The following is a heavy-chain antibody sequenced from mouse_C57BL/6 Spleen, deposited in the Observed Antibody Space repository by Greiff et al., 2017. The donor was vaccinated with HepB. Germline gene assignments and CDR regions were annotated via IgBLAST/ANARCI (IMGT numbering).Heavy chain of an antibody. J-gene: IGHJ4*01. V-gene: IGHV1-80*01. Sequence: QVQLQQSGAELVKPGASVKISCKASGYAFSSYWMNWVKQRPGKGLEWIGQIYPGDGDTNYNGKFKGKATLTADKSSSTAYMQLSSLTSEDSAVYFCARSGQLRPNYYAMDYWGQGTSVTVSS. D-gene: IGHD3-2*02. CDR3: ARSGQLRPNYYAMDY. CDR1: GYAFSSYW. CDR2: IYPGDGDT.